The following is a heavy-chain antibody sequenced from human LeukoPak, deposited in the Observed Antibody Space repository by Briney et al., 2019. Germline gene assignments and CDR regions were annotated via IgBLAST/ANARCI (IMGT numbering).Heavy chain of an antibody. J-gene: IGHJ4*02. D-gene: IGHD3-10*01. CDR2: IIPIFGTA. CDR3: GIGYYYGSGSYSPFDY. Sequence: GASVKVSCKASGGTFTSYAISWVRQAPGQGLEWMGGIIPIFGTANYAQKFQGRVTITADKSTSTAYMELSSLRSEDTAAYYCGIGYYYGSGSYSPFDYWGQGTLVTVSS. CDR1: GGTFTSYA. V-gene: IGHV1-69*06.